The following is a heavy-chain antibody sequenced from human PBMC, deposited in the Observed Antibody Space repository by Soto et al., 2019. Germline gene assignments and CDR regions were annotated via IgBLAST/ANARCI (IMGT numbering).Heavy chain of an antibody. D-gene: IGHD3-9*01. Sequence: PGESLKISCKGSGYSFTSYWIGWVRQMPGKGLEWMGIIYPGDSDTRYSPSFQGQVTISADKSISTAYLQWSSLKASDTAMYYCARLQEAYYDILPGYYRYWGQGTLVTVSS. CDR2: IYPGDSDT. V-gene: IGHV5-51*01. CDR1: GYSFTSYW. CDR3: ARLQEAYYDILPGYYRY. J-gene: IGHJ4*02.